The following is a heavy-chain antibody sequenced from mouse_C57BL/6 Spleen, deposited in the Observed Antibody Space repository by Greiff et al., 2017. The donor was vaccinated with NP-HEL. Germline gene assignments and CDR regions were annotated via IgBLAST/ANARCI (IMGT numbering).Heavy chain of an antibody. V-gene: IGHV1-85*01. J-gene: IGHJ2*01. CDR1: GYTFTSYD. CDR2: IYPRDGST. Sequence: VKLMESGPELVKPGASVKLSCKASGYTFTSYDINWVKQRPGQGLEWIGWIYPRDGSTKYNEKFKGKATLTVDTSSSTAYMELHSLTSEDSAVYFCASPNWIDYWGQGTTLTVTS. CDR3: ASPNWIDY. D-gene: IGHD4-1*01.